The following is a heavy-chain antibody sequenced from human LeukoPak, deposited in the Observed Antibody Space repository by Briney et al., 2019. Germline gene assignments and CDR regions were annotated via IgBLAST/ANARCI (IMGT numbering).Heavy chain of an antibody. Sequence: PGGSLRLSCTASGFTLSTYIMNWVRQAPGKGLEWLSYISSGSGTIYYADSVKGRFTISRDNANNSLYLQMNILRDEDTAVYYCARDRYCSTSSCYPLDYWGQGTLVTVSS. V-gene: IGHV3-48*02. CDR1: GFTLSTYI. D-gene: IGHD2-2*01. J-gene: IGHJ4*02. CDR3: ARDRYCSTSSCYPLDY. CDR2: ISSGSGTI.